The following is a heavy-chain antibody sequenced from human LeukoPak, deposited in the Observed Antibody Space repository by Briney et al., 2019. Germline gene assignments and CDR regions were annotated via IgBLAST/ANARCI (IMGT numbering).Heavy chain of an antibody. J-gene: IGHJ6*02. CDR3: ARDYDILTGYYIGSSNGMDV. CDR1: GHTFTSYY. V-gene: IGHV1-46*01. D-gene: IGHD3-9*01. CDR2: INPSGGTT. Sequence: ASVKVSCKASGHTFTSYYIHWVRQAPGQGLEWMGIINPSGGTTSYAQKFQGRVTMTRDTSTSTVYMEVSSLRSEDTAVYYCARDYDILTGYYIGSSNGMDVWGQGTTVIVSS.